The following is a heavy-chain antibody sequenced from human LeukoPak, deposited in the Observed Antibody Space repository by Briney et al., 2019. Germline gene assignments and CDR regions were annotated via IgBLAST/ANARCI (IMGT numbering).Heavy chain of an antibody. V-gene: IGHV3-7*03. J-gene: IGHJ4*02. Sequence: GGSLRLSCVASGFTFSSYWMGWVRQAPGKGLEWVANIKQDESEKYYVDSVKGRFTISRDNAKNSLYLQMNSLRAEDTALYYCAKDTDFGSGRYLDYWGQGTLVTVSS. CDR3: AKDTDFGSGRYLDY. CDR1: GFTFSSYW. CDR2: IKQDESEK. D-gene: IGHD3-10*01.